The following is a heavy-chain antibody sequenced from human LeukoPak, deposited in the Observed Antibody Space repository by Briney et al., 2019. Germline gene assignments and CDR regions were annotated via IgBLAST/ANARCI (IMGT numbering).Heavy chain of an antibody. J-gene: IGHJ4*02. Sequence: GGSLRLSCAGSGFTFSSNPLSWVRQAPGKGLEWVSAISGSGANTYYGDSVRGRFTISRDNSKNTLYLQMNTLRADDTAVYYGATTKPARRYFGYWGQGILVTVSS. V-gene: IGHV3-23*01. CDR2: ISGSGANT. CDR1: GFTFSSNP. CDR3: ATTKPARRYFGY. D-gene: IGHD5-12*01.